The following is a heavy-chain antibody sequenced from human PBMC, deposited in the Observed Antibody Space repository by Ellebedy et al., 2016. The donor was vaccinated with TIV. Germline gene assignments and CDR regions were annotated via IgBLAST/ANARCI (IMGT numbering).Heavy chain of an antibody. CDR2: IYSAGGR. V-gene: IGHV3-53*01. D-gene: IGHD3-3*01. Sequence: GESLKISCAGSGFSVASSYMSWVRQAPGKGLEWVSVIYSAGGRDYAESVKGRFTISRDESTNTLYLQMTWLRVEDTAVYFCVRDSSRHSDFWSGHFAPHLDHWGQGTLVTVSS. CDR3: VRDSSRHSDFWSGHFAPHLDH. J-gene: IGHJ4*02. CDR1: GFSVASSY.